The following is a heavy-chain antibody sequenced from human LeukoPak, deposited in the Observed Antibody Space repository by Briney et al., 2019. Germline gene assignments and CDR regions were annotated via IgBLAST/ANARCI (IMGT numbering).Heavy chain of an antibody. CDR3: ARGLEDIVVVPAAIRGFDY. D-gene: IGHD2-2*01. Sequence: SETLSLTCAVYGGSFSGYYWSWIRQPPGKGLEWIGEINHSGSTNYNPSLKSRVTISVDTSKNQFSLKLSSVTAADTAVYYCARGLEDIVVVPAAIRGFDYWGQGTLVTVSS. V-gene: IGHV4-34*01. J-gene: IGHJ4*02. CDR1: GGSFSGYY. CDR2: INHSGST.